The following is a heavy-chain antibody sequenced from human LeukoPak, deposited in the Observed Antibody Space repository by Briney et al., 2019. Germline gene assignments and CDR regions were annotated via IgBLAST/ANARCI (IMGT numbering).Heavy chain of an antibody. CDR3: ARHSPVGIYYFDY. Sequence: PSETLSLTCSVSGVSISSGSNYWGWIRQPPGKTLEWIGSIYSSGSTYYNPSLKSRVTISVDTSKNQFSLKLSSVTAADTAVYYCARHSPVGIYYFDYWGQGTLVTVSS. CDR1: GVSISSGSNY. D-gene: IGHD1-26*01. V-gene: IGHV4-39*01. CDR2: IYSSGST. J-gene: IGHJ4*02.